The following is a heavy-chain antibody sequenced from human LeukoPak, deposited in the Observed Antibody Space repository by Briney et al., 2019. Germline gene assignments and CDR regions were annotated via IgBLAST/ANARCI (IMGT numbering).Heavy chain of an antibody. CDR2: ITHNGYT. V-gene: IGHV4-34*01. J-gene: IGHJ5*02. Sequence: PETLSLTCAVYGGSFSGYYWGWIRQPPGKGLQWIGEITHNGYTNYNPALKSRVTISIDTSKNEFSLKMSSVTAADMAIYYCAASGGPINWFDPWGQGTLVTVSS. D-gene: IGHD3-10*01. CDR1: GGSFSGYY. CDR3: AASGGPINWFDP.